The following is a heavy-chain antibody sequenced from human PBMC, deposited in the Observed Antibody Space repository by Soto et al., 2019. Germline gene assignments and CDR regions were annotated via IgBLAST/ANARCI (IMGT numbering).Heavy chain of an antibody. Sequence: ASVKVSCKASGYTFTGYYMHWVRQAPGQGLEWMGWINPNSGGTNYAQKFQGRVTMTRDTSISTAYMELSRLRSDDTAVYYCARTRGFGEWYYFDYWGQGTLVTVSS. CDR2: INPNSGGT. CDR3: ARTRGFGEWYYFDY. J-gene: IGHJ4*02. D-gene: IGHD3-10*01. CDR1: GYTFTGYY. V-gene: IGHV1-2*02.